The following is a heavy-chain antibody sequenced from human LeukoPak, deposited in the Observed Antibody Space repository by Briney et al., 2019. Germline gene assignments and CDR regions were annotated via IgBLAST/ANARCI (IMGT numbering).Heavy chain of an antibody. CDR2: IYTSGST. V-gene: IGHV4-61*02. Sequence: SETLSLTCTVSGGSISSGSYYWSWIRQPAGKGLEWIGRIYTSGSTNYNPSLKSRLAMSLDTSKNQFSLNLNSVTAADTAVYYCARGEVTSYFDYWGQGTLVTVSS. CDR3: ARGEVTSYFDY. D-gene: IGHD4-23*01. J-gene: IGHJ4*02. CDR1: GGSISSGSYY.